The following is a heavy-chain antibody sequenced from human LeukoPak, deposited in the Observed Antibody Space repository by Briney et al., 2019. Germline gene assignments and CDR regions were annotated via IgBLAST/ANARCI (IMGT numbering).Heavy chain of an antibody. V-gene: IGHV1-2*02. J-gene: IGHJ4*02. Sequence: GASVKVSCKASGYTLTGYYMHWVRQAPGQGLEWMGRINPNSGGTNYAQKFQGRVTMTRDTSISTAYMELSRLRSDDTAVYYCARMTYCGGDCYYYFDYWGQGTLVTVSS. CDR2: INPNSGGT. D-gene: IGHD2-21*02. CDR1: GYTLTGYY. CDR3: ARMTYCGGDCYYYFDY.